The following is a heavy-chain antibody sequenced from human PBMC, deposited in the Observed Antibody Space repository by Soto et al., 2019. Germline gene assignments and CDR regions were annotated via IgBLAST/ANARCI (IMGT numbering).Heavy chain of an antibody. V-gene: IGHV3-11*06. D-gene: IGHD4-17*01. CDR1: GFTFSDYY. J-gene: IGHJ4*01. Sequence: QVQLVESGGGLVKPGGSLRLSCAASGFTFSDYYMSWIRQAPGKGLEWVSYISSSSSYTNYADSVKGRFTISRDNAKNSLYLQMTSLRAEDTAVYYCARDPTDFYYFDYWGQEPWSPSPQ. CDR2: ISSSSSYT. CDR3: ARDPTDFYYFDY.